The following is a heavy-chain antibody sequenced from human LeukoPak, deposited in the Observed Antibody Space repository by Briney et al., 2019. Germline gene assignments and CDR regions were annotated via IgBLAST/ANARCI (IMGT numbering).Heavy chain of an antibody. CDR1: DGSINNYY. J-gene: IGHJ4*02. CDR2: IYTSGST. D-gene: IGHD4-17*01. CDR3: ARESRLRYYDY. V-gene: IGHV4-4*07. Sequence: PSETLSLTCTVSDGSINNYYWSWIRQPAGKGLEWIGRIYTSGSTNYNPSLKSRVTMSVDTSKNQFSLKLSSVTAADTAVYYCARESRLRYYDYWGQGTLVTVSS.